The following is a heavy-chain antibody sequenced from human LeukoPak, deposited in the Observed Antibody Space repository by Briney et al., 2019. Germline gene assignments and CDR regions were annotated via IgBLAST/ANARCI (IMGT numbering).Heavy chain of an antibody. CDR3: ARDPWTNSDYDGFDY. D-gene: IGHD5-12*01. V-gene: IGHV3-21*01. Sequence: GGSLRLSCAASGFTFSSYAMNWVRQAPGGGLEWVSSISSSSSYIYYADSVKGRFTISRDNAKNSQYLQMNSLRAEDTAVYYCARDPWTNSDYDGFDYWGQGTLVTVSS. CDR1: GFTFSSYA. CDR2: ISSSSSYI. J-gene: IGHJ4*02.